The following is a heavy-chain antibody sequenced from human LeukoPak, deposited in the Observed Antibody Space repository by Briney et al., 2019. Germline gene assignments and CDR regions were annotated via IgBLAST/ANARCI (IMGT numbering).Heavy chain of an antibody. CDR2: MSYDGTNK. V-gene: IGHV3-30*18. CDR3: AKRGYCSGGRCYSFHFDY. D-gene: IGHD2-15*01. Sequence: GRSLRLSCAASGFTFSSHGMHWVRQAPGKGLEWVALMSYDGTNKVYADSVKGRFTISRDNSKNTLYLEMNNLRAEDAAVYYCAKRGYCSGGRCYSFHFDYWGQGTLVTVSS. CDR1: GFTFSSHG. J-gene: IGHJ4*02.